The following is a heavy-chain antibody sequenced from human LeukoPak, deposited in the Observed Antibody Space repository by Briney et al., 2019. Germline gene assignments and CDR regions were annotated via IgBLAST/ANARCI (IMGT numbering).Heavy chain of an antibody. Sequence: GGSLRLSCAASGFTFSSYSMNWVRQAPGKGLEWVSSISSSSSYIYYADSVKGRFTISRDNAKNSLYLQMNSLRAEDTAVYYCASPLYDSSGYHDYWGQGTLVTVSS. CDR1: GFTFSSYS. CDR3: ASPLYDSSGYHDY. J-gene: IGHJ4*02. CDR2: ISSSSSYI. D-gene: IGHD3-22*01. V-gene: IGHV3-21*01.